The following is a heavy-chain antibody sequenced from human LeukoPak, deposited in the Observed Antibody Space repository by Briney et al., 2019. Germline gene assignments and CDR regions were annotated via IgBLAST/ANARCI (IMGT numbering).Heavy chain of an antibody. J-gene: IGHJ5*02. CDR2: ISYDGSNK. D-gene: IGHD3-3*01. Sequence: PGGSLRLSCAASGFTFSSYAMPWVRQAPGKGLEWVAVISYDGSNKYYADSVKGRFTISRDNSKNTLYLQMNSLRAEDTAVYYCARDILLYYDFWSGYSGYNWFDPWGQGTLVTVSS. CDR3: ARDILLYYDFWSGYSGYNWFDP. CDR1: GFTFSSYA. V-gene: IGHV3-30-3*01.